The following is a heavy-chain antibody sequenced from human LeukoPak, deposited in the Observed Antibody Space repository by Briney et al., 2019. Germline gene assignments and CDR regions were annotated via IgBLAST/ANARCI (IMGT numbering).Heavy chain of an antibody. D-gene: IGHD2-2*01. CDR2: IKQDGSEK. CDR3: ATSRTFDY. J-gene: IGHJ4*02. V-gene: IGHV3-7*01. Sequence: GGSLRLSCTASGFTFSSYWMNWVRQAPGKGLEWVANIKQDGSEKYYVDSVKGRFTISRGNTKNSLYLQMNNLRTDDTAVYYCATSRTFDYWGQGTLVTVSS. CDR1: GFTFSSYW.